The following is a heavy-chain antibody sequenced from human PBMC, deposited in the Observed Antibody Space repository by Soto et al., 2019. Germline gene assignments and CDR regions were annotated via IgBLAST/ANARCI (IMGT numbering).Heavy chain of an antibody. J-gene: IGHJ4*02. CDR2: ISIRGGDE. V-gene: IGHV3-30*03. CDR3: ARGTIVARQHLDY. D-gene: IGHD6-6*01. Sequence: QVQLVESGGGVVQPGTSLRLSCAASGFTFSSYAMHWARQAPGKGLEWVTVISIRGGDEYYAESVRGRFTISRDDSKNTLYPRTDSLRVEDTAVYYCARGTIVARQHLDYWGQGTLVTVSS. CDR1: GFTFSSYA.